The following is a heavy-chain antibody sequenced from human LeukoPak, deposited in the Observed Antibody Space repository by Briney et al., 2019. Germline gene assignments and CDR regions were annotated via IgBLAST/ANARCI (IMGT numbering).Heavy chain of an antibody. V-gene: IGHV4-4*02. CDR3: ARGRKAVTEPYYFDY. D-gene: IGHD6-19*01. J-gene: IGHJ4*02. CDR1: GGSISSSNW. Sequence: SGTLSLTCAVSGGSISSSNWWSWVRPPPGKGLEWIGEIYHSGSTNHNPSLKSRVTISVDKSKNQFSLKLSSVTAADTAVYYCARGRKAVTEPYYFDYWGQGTLVTVSS. CDR2: IYHSGST.